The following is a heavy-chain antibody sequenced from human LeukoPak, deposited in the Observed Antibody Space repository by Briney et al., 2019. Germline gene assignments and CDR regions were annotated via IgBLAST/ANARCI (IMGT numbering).Heavy chain of an antibody. CDR2: IYYTGST. Sequence: PSETLSLTCTVSGGSISYYYWTWIRQSPGKGLEWIGQIYYTGSTYYNPSLKSRVTISVDTSRNQFSLNLTSVTAADTAVYYCARGGTYNDILSFDPWGQGTLVTVSS. D-gene: IGHD3-9*01. CDR3: ARGGTYNDILSFDP. J-gene: IGHJ5*02. CDR1: GGSISYYY. V-gene: IGHV4-59*01.